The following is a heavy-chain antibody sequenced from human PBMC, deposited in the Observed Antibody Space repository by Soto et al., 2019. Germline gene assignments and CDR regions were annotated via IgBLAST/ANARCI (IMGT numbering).Heavy chain of an antibody. D-gene: IGHD3-10*01. CDR3: ARDLGEDGYTYDY. V-gene: IGHV3-30-3*01. J-gene: IGHJ4*02. Sequence: QVQLVESGGGVVQPGRSLRLSCAASGFTFSSYAMHWVRQAPGKGLEWVAVISYVGSNKYYADSVKGRFTISRDNSKNTLYLQMNSLRAEDTAVYYCARDLGEDGYTYDYWGQGTLVTVSS. CDR2: ISYVGSNK. CDR1: GFTFSSYA.